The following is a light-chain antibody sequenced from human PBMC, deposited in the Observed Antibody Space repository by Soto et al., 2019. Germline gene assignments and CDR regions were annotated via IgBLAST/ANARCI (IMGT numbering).Light chain of an antibody. CDR1: QSINSRY. CDR2: GAS. Sequence: EIVLTQSPGTLSLSPGERATLSCRASQSINSRYLAWYQQKPGQAPWLLIYGASSRATGIPDRFSGSGSGTDFTLTISRLEPEDFAVYYYQQFGSSPGFTFGPGTKVDIK. CDR3: QQFGSSPGFT. J-gene: IGKJ3*01. V-gene: IGKV3-20*01.